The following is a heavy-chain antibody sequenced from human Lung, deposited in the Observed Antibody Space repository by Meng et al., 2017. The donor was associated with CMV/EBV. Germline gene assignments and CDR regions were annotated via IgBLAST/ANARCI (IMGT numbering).Heavy chain of an antibody. Sequence: QVQLVQSGAEVKKRGASVKVSCKASGYTFTDYYIHWVRQAPGQGLEWMGMINAGGGSTTYAQKFQGRVTMSRDTSTSTVYMELSSLRSEDTSMFYCARSLKGTGDSEGYWGQGTLVTVSS. CDR3: ARSLKGTGDSEGY. J-gene: IGHJ4*02. D-gene: IGHD4-17*01. V-gene: IGHV1-46*01. CDR1: GYTFTDYY. CDR2: INAGGGST.